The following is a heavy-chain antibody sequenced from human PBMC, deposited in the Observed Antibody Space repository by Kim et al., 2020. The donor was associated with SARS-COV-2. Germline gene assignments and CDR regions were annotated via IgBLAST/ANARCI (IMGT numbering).Heavy chain of an antibody. J-gene: IGHJ4*02. CDR3: ARDLWFGELLKGCFDY. D-gene: IGHD3-10*01. CDR1: GGSISSSSYY. Sequence: SETLSLTCTVSGGSISSSSYYWGWIRQPPGKGLEWIGSIYYSGSTYYNPSLKSRVTISVDTSKNQFSLKLSSVTAADTAVYYCARDLWFGELLKGCFDYWGQGTLVTVSS. CDR2: IYYSGST. V-gene: IGHV4-39*07.